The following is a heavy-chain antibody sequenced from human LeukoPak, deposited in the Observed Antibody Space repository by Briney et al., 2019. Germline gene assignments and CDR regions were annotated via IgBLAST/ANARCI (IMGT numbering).Heavy chain of an antibody. J-gene: IGHJ6*03. CDR2: ISSSSSYI. CDR3: ATVSMLFIYYYYMDV. Sequence: SGGSLRLSCAASGFTFSSYSMNWVRQAPGKGLEWVSSISSSSSYIYYADSVKGRFTISRDNAKNSLYLQMNSLSAEETAVYYCATVSMLFIYYYYMDVWGKGTTVTVSS. V-gene: IGHV3-21*01. D-gene: IGHD3-10*02. CDR1: GFTFSSYS.